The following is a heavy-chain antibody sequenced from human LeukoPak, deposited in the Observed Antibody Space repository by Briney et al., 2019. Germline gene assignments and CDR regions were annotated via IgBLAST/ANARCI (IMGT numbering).Heavy chain of an antibody. J-gene: IGHJ3*02. Sequence: TGGSLRLSCAASGFTFSSYAMSWVRRAPGKGLEWVSAISGSGGSTYYADSVKGRFTISRDNSKNTLYLQMNSLRAEDTAVYYCAKALYGYSYGYDAFDIWGQGTMVTVSS. CDR3: AKALYGYSYGYDAFDI. V-gene: IGHV3-23*01. CDR2: ISGSGGST. D-gene: IGHD5-18*01. CDR1: GFTFSSYA.